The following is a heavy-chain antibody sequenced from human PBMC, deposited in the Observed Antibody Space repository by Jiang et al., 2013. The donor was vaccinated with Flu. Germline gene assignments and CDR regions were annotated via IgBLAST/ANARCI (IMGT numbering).Heavy chain of an antibody. CDR3: ARDVGIAVPDNWFDP. J-gene: IGHJ5*02. V-gene: IGHV7-4-1*01. CDR2: INTNTGNP. Sequence: SVKVSCKASGYTFTSYAMNWVRQAPGQGLEWMGWINTNTGNPTYAQGFTGRFVFSLDTSVSTAYLQICSLKAEDTAVYYCARDVGIAVPDNWFDPWGQGTLVTVSS. D-gene: IGHD6-19*01. CDR1: GYTFTSYA.